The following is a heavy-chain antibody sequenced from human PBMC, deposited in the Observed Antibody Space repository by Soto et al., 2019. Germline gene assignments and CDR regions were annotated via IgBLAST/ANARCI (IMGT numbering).Heavy chain of an antibody. J-gene: IGHJ6*02. V-gene: IGHV4-39*01. CDR3: ARHGVDYGDYASYYYYGMDV. CDR1: GGSISSSTYY. CDR2: IYYSGSA. D-gene: IGHD4-17*01. Sequence: QLQLQESGPGLVKPSETLSLTCTVSGGSISSSTYYWGWIRQPPGKGLEWIGMIYYSGSAYYNPSLNRLVTISIDTSKNPFSLRLSSVTAADTAVYYCARHGVDYGDYASYYYYGMDVWGRGTMVTVSS.